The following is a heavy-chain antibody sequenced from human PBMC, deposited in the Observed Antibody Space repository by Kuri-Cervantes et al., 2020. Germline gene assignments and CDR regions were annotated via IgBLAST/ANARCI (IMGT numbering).Heavy chain of an antibody. J-gene: IGHJ4*02. D-gene: IGHD6-19*01. V-gene: IGHV3-7*01. CDR2: VNQDGSEK. Sequence: GGSLRLSCAPSGFTFNGFWMSWVRLAPGKGLEWLAHVNQDGSEKYYADSVKGRFTISRDNAKNLLFLQMTSLRDEDTAIYYCARAGVAVAATLWDWGQGTLVTVSS. CDR1: GFTFNGFW. CDR3: ARAGVAVAATLWD.